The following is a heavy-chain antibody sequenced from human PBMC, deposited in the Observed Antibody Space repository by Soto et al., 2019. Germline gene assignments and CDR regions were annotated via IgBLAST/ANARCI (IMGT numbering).Heavy chain of an antibody. CDR1: GYTFTTYA. V-gene: IGHV1-18*01. Sequence: QVQLVQSGAELKEPGASVKVSCKASGYTFTTYAISWVRQAPGQGLEWMGWISAYNGNTKYAQNLQGRVTMTTDTSTSTGYMELRSLRSDDTAVYYCTRDGPPFDYWGQGTLVTVSS. CDR2: ISAYNGNT. CDR3: TRDGPPFDY. J-gene: IGHJ4*02.